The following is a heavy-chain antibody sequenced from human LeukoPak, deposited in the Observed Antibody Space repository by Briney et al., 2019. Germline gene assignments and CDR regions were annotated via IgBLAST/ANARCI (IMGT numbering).Heavy chain of an antibody. D-gene: IGHD6-6*01. CDR3: ARATGEYTSSRPLDY. CDR1: GGSISSYY. J-gene: IGHJ4*02. V-gene: IGHV4-59*01. CDR2: IYYTGST. Sequence: SETLSLTCTVSGGSISSYYWSWIRQPPGKGLEWIGYIYYTGSTNYNPSLKSRVTISVDTSKNQFSLKLSSVTAADTAVYYCARATGEYTSSRPLDYWGQGTLVTVSS.